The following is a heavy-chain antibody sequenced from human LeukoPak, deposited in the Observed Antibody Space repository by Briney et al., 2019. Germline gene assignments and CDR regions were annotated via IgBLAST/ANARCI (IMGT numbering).Heavy chain of an antibody. V-gene: IGHV4-59*08. Sequence: SETLSLTCTVSGGSNYWSWIRQPPGKGLEWIGYIHYSGSPNYNPSLKSRVTISIDTSKNQFSLRLNSVTAADTAVYYCARHSNWNGGVDWFDPWGQGTQVTVSS. CDR1: GGSNY. J-gene: IGHJ5*02. D-gene: IGHD1-20*01. CDR3: ARHSNWNGGVDWFDP. CDR2: IHYSGSP.